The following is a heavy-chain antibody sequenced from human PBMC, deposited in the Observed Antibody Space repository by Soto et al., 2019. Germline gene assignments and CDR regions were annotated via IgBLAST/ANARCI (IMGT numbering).Heavy chain of an antibody. CDR3: ARGTAVTSTNYFDMDV. CDR1: GFTFSNYA. Sequence: GGSMRLSCATSGFTFSNYAIHWVRQAPGKGLEWVAVISYDGSKKFFADSVKGRFTISRDYSKSTVYLQMNSLRVDDSAAYYCARGTAVTSTNYFDMDVWGQGTTVTVSS. J-gene: IGHJ6*02. CDR2: ISYDGSKK. V-gene: IGHV3-30-3*01. D-gene: IGHD6-19*01.